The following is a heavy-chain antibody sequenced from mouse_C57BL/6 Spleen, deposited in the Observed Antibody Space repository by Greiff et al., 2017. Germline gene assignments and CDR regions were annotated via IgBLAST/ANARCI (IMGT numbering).Heavy chain of an antibody. D-gene: IGHD3-2*02. CDR1: GYTFTSYW. CDR3: AREVQLRLRSNYAMDY. Sequence: QIQPQQPGAELVKPGASVKMFCKASGYTFTSYWITWVKQRPGQGLEWIGDIYPCSCSTNYNEKFKSKATLTVDTSPGTAYMQPSSPTAEDAAVYYCAREVQLRLRSNYAMDYWGQGTSVTVSS. V-gene: IGHV1-55*01. CDR2: IYPCSCST. J-gene: IGHJ4*01.